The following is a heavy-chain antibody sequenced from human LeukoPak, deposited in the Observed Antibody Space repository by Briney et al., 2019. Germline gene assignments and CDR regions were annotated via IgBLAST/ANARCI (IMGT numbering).Heavy chain of an antibody. Sequence: AGGSLRLSCAASGFTFSSYSMNWVRQAPGKGLEWVSSISSSSSYIYYADSVKGRFTISRDNVKNSLYLQMNSLRAEDTAVYYCVRDLGSGTPFDYWGQGALVIVSS. D-gene: IGHD1-14*01. CDR3: VRDLGSGTPFDY. J-gene: IGHJ4*02. CDR2: ISSSSSYI. CDR1: GFTFSSYS. V-gene: IGHV3-21*01.